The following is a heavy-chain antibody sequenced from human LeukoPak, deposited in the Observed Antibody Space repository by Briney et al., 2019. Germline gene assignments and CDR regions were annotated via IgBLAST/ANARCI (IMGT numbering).Heavy chain of an antibody. V-gene: IGHV4-34*01. Sequence: PSETLSLTCAVYGGSFSGYYWSWIRQPPGKGLEWIGEINHSGSTNYNPSLKSRVTISVDTSKNQFSLKLSSVTAADTAVYYCARVFSGQDYWGQGTLVTVSS. D-gene: IGHD6-19*01. CDR1: GGSFSGYY. CDR3: ARVFSGQDY. CDR2: INHSGST. J-gene: IGHJ4*02.